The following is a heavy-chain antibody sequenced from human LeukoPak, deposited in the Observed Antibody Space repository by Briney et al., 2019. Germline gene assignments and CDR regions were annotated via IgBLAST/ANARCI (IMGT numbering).Heavy chain of an antibody. D-gene: IGHD3-22*01. CDR3: AXXAXYYDSSGYYYAYYFDY. J-gene: IGHJ4*02. CDR2: IYYSGST. Sequence: PSETLSLTCTVSGGSISSYYWSWIRQPPGKGLEWIGYIYYSGSTNYNPSLKSRVTISVDTSKNQFSLKLSSVTAADTAVYYCAXXAXYYDSSGYYYAYYFDYWGQGTLVTVSS. V-gene: IGHV4-59*12. CDR1: GGSISSYY.